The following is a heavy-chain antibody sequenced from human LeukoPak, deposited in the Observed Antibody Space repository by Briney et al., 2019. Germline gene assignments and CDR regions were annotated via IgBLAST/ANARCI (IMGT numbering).Heavy chain of an antibody. CDR1: GFTFSDYC. D-gene: IGHD3-22*01. Sequence: PGGSLRLSCAASGFTFSDYCMSWIRQAPGKGLEWVSYISSSSSYTNYADSVKGRFTISRDNAKNSLYLQMNSLRAEDTAVYYCARVRRTRYYDSSGWLDYWGQGTLVTVSS. V-gene: IGHV3-11*05. CDR2: ISSSSSYT. CDR3: ARVRRTRYYDSSGWLDY. J-gene: IGHJ4*02.